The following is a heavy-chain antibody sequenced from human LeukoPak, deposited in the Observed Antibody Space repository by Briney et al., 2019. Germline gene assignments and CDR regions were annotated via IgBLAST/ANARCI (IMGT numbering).Heavy chain of an antibody. D-gene: IGHD5-18*01. J-gene: IGHJ4*02. CDR1: GFTFSTSW. CDR2: INGDGSTI. CDR3: ARDRSGYSSGYAFDN. Sequence: PGGSLRLSCAGSGFTFSTSWVHWVRQAPGQGLVWVSRINGDGSTINYADSVQGRFTISRDNAKSTLYLQMNSLRVEDTAVYYCARDRSGYSSGYAFDNWGQGTLVTVSS. V-gene: IGHV3-74*01.